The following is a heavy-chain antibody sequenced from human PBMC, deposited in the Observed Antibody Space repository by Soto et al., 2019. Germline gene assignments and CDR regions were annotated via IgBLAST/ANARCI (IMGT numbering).Heavy chain of an antibody. J-gene: IGHJ4*02. D-gene: IGHD3-10*01. CDR2: IYPSDSYT. V-gene: IGHV5-10-1*01. CDR3: ARLRVGFGELLTY. CDR1: GYSFTSHW. Sequence: PGESLKISCSGSGYSFTSHWIGWLRQMPGKGLEWMGRIYPSDSYTNYSPSFQGHVTISADKSISTAYLQWSSLKASDTAMYYCARLRVGFGELLTYWGQGTLVTVS.